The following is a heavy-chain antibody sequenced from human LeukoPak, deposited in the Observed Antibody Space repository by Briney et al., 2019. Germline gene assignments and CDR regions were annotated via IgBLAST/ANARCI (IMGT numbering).Heavy chain of an antibody. CDR1: GYTFTDYD. CDR2: VSPYNGNT. Sequence: ASVKVSCKTSGYTFTDYDITWVRQAPGQGLEWMGRVSPYNGNTYYSQRFQDRVIITKDTSTGTAYMDLRDLRTDDTAVYYCAKDKVPLSGVNWFDPWGQGTLVTVSS. D-gene: IGHD3-10*01. V-gene: IGHV1-18*01. J-gene: IGHJ5*02. CDR3: AKDKVPLSGVNWFDP.